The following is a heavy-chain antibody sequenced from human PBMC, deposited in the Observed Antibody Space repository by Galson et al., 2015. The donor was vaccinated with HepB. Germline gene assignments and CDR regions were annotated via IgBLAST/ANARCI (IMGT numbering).Heavy chain of an antibody. Sequence: PALVKPTQTLTLTCTFSGFSLSTSGVGVGWIRQPPGKALEWLALIYWDDDKRYSPSLKSRLTITKDTSKNQVVLTMTNMDPVDTATYYCAHSYYDSSGYFFASHFDYWGQGTLVTVSS. CDR2: IYWDDDK. D-gene: IGHD3-22*01. J-gene: IGHJ4*02. V-gene: IGHV2-5*02. CDR3: AHSYYDSSGYFFASHFDY. CDR1: GFSLSTSGVG.